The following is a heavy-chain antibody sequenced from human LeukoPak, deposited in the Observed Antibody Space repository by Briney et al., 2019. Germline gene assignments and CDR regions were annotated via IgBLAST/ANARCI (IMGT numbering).Heavy chain of an antibody. D-gene: IGHD3-16*01. Sequence: GGSLRLSCAASGLTFSSYWMHWVRQAPGKGLVWVSRINSDGSSTSYADSVKGRFTISRDNAKNTLYLQMNSLRAEDTAVYYCAREVDYGSPYFDYWGQGTLVTVSS. CDR1: GLTFSSYW. CDR3: AREVDYGSPYFDY. V-gene: IGHV3-74*01. CDR2: INSDGSST. J-gene: IGHJ4*02.